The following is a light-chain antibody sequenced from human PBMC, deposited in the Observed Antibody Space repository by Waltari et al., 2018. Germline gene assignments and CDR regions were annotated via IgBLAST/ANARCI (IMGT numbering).Light chain of an antibody. CDR3: QVWDTTTAV. V-gene: IGLV3-1*01. CDR1: KLADQY. Sequence: SYDLTQSPSVSVSPGQTARITCSGDKLADQYANWYQQKAGQSPVLVIYQDTKRPLGIPGRFSGSSSGNTATLTSSGTPSLDEADYFCQVWDTTTAVFGGGTKVTVL. CDR2: QDT. J-gene: IGLJ3*02.